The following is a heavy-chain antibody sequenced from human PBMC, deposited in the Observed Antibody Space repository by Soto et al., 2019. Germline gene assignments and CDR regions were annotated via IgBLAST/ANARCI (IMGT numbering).Heavy chain of an antibody. D-gene: IGHD4-17*01. CDR2: IYNSGST. Sequence: PSETLSLTCTVSGGSISSYYWSWIRRPPGKGLEWIGYIYNSGSTHSNPSLQSRVIISVDTSKNQFSLRLSSVTAADTAVYYCTRVGGYYGDYPNFDYWGQGALVTVSS. V-gene: IGHV4-59*01. CDR3: TRVGGYYGDYPNFDY. CDR1: GGSISSYY. J-gene: IGHJ4*02.